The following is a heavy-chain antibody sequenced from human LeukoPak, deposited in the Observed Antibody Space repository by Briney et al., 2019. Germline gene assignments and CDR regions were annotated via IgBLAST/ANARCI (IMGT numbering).Heavy chain of an antibody. CDR2: IYSSGST. Sequence: SETLSLTCTVSGDSISSHYWSWIRQPAGKGLEWMGRIYSSGSTDYNPSLKSRLTISRDMPKNQFSLNLSSVTAADTAVYYCVQTTVTLPKSESWGQGTLVTVSS. V-gene: IGHV4-4*07. CDR1: GDSISSHY. CDR3: VQTTVTLPKSES. D-gene: IGHD4-17*01. J-gene: IGHJ5*02.